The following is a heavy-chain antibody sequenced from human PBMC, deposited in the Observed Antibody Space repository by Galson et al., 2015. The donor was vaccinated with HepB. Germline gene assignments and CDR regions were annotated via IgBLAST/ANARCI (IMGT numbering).Heavy chain of an antibody. D-gene: IGHD4-17*01. CDR1: GFSFSNYG. J-gene: IGHJ5*02. CDR2: IRYDGTNE. V-gene: IGHV3-30*02. CDR3: AKESTVTTKNWLDP. Sequence: SLRLSCAASGFSFSNYGMHWVRQAPGKGPEWVSFIRYDGTNEYYEDSVKGRFTVSRDNSKNTLYLQMNSLRAEDTAVYYCAKESTVTTKNWLDPWGQGTLVTVSS.